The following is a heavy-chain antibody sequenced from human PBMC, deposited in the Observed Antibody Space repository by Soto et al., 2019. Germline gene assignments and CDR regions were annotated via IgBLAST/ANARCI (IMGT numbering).Heavy chain of an antibody. D-gene: IGHD5-18*01. CDR3: ARDRLMATAGTARHYFGLDV. J-gene: IGHJ6*02. V-gene: IGHV4-31*03. CDR1: GGSIRSGGYY. Sequence: SETLSLTCTVSGGSIRSGGYYWSWVRQNPRRGLEWIGNIYYSGNTYYNPSLKSRLTISVDTSKNQFSLNLSSVTAADTTVYYCARDRLMATAGTARHYFGLDVWGQGTTVTVSS. CDR2: IYYSGNT.